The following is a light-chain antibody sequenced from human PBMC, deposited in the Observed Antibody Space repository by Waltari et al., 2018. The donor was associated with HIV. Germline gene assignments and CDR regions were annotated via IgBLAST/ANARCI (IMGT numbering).Light chain of an antibody. CDR2: EDS. CDR3: YSTDSSGKVV. Sequence: SYELTQPPSVSVSPGQTARITCSGDALPKKYPYWYQQKSGQAPVLVNYEDSKRPSGIPERFSGSSSGTMATLTISGAQVEDEADYYCYSTDSSGKVVFGGGTKLTVL. CDR1: ALPKKY. V-gene: IGLV3-10*01. J-gene: IGLJ2*01.